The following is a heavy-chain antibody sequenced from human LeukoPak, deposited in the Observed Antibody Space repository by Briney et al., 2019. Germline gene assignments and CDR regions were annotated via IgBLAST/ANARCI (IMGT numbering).Heavy chain of an antibody. CDR3: ARQYSSSWYYYFDY. D-gene: IGHD6-13*01. Sequence: SETLSLTCTVSGGSISSGGYYWSWIRQPPGKGLEWIGYIYHSGSTYYNPSLKSRVTISVDRSKNQFSLKLSSVTAADTAVYYCARQYSSSWYYYFDYWGQGTLVTVSS. CDR2: IYHSGST. J-gene: IGHJ4*02. CDR1: GGSISSGGYY. V-gene: IGHV4-30-2*01.